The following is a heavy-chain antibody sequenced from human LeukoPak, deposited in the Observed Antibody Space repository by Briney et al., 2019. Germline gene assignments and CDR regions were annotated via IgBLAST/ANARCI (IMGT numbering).Heavy chain of an antibody. CDR2: IKQDGSEK. D-gene: IGHD3-10*01. CDR1: GFTFSSYW. V-gene: IGHV3-7*01. Sequence: GGSLRLSCAASGFTFSSYWMSWVRQAPGKGLEWVANIKQDGSEKYYVDSVKGRFTISRDNAKNSLYLQMNSLRAEDTAVYYCARVMVREKNYGMDVWGQGTTVTVSS. CDR3: ARVMVREKNYGMDV. J-gene: IGHJ6*02.